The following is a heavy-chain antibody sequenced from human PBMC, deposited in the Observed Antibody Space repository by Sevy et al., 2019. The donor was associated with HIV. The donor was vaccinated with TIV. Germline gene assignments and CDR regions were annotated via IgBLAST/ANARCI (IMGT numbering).Heavy chain of an antibody. CDR1: GFTFTNYG. CDR2: ISNSGANT. D-gene: IGHD6-19*01. Sequence: GGSLRLSCAASGFTFTNYGMHWVRQAPGKGLERVSGISNSGANTYYEDSVRGSFTVSRDNSKNTVYLQLNSLRAEDTSIYYSAKEWTLLSDWYGEFDYWGQGTLVTVS. J-gene: IGHJ4*02. CDR3: AKEWTLLSDWYGEFDY. V-gene: IGHV3-23*01.